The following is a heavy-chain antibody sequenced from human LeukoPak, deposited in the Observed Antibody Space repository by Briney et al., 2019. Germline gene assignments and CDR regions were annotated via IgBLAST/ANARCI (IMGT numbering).Heavy chain of an antibody. J-gene: IGHJ4*02. D-gene: IGHD6-19*01. CDR2: INHSGST. CDR1: GGSFIGFH. CDR3: ARNSSGCSFDR. V-gene: IGHV4-34*01. Sequence: SETLSLTCAVYGGSFIGFHWNWIRQAPGKGLEWIGDINHSGSTNYNPSLTSRVTISVDTSKNQLSLMMTSVTAADTAVYYCARNSSGCSFDRWGQGTLVTVSS.